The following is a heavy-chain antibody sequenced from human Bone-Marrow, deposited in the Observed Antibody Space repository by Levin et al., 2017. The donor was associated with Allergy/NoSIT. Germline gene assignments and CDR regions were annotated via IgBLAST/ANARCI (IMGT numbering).Heavy chain of an antibody. CDR2: IIPIFGTA. Sequence: KISCKASGGTFSSYAISWVRQAPGQGLEWMGGIIPIFGTANYAQKFQGRVTITADESTSTAYMELSSLRSEDTAVYYCARVASLVISRSRAFDIWGQGTMVTVSS. D-gene: IGHD3-9*01. V-gene: IGHV1-69*01. CDR1: GGTFSSYA. J-gene: IGHJ3*02. CDR3: ARVASLVISRSRAFDI.